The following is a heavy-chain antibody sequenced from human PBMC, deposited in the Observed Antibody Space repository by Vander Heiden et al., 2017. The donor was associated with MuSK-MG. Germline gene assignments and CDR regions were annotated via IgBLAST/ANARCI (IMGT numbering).Heavy chain of an antibody. Sequence: DVHLVESGGGLVPPGGSLRLSCAVSGFFFRDPYLDWVRQAPGKGLEWVGRTRNKVNSYTKEYAASVKGRLTISREESKNSLYLQMNSLKAEDTAVYFCAREGTVTAEYYYDGMDVWGQGTTVTVSS. CDR1: GFFFRDPY. CDR2: TRNKVNSYTK. V-gene: IGHV3-72*01. CDR3: AREGTVTAEYYYDGMDV. D-gene: IGHD2-21*02. J-gene: IGHJ6*02.